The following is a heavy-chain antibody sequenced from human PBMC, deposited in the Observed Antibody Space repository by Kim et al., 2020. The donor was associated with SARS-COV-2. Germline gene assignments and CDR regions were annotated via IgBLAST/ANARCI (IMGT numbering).Heavy chain of an antibody. V-gene: IGHV3-64*01. D-gene: IGHD3-22*01. J-gene: IGHJ1*01. CDR3: AASRTKEYYDSSGHEYFQH. Sequence: GRFTISRDNSKNTLYLQMGSLRAEDMAVYYCAASRTKEYYDSSGHEYFQHWGQGTLVTVSS.